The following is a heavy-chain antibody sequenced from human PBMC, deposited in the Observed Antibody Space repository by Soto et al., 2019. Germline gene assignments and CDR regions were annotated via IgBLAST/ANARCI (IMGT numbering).Heavy chain of an antibody. Sequence: GESLKISCKGSGYSFTSYWISWVRQMPGKGLEWMGRIDPSDSYTNYSPSFQGHVTISADKSISTAYLQWSSLKASDTAMYYCARLEAGYCSGGSCYGYYYYYYGMDVWGQGTTVTVSS. J-gene: IGHJ6*02. V-gene: IGHV5-10-1*01. D-gene: IGHD2-15*01. CDR3: ARLEAGYCSGGSCYGYYYYYYGMDV. CDR1: GYSFTSYW. CDR2: IDPSDSYT.